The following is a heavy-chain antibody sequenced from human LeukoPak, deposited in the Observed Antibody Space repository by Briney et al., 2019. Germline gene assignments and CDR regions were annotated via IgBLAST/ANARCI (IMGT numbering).Heavy chain of an antibody. D-gene: IGHD3-3*01. Sequence: SETLSLTCAVYGGSFSGYYWSWIRQPPGKGLEWIGEINHSGSTNYNPSLKSRVTISVDTSKNQFSLKLSSVTAADTAVYYCARDDSRSYLYWGQGTLVTVSS. CDR2: INHSGST. V-gene: IGHV4-34*01. J-gene: IGHJ4*02. CDR1: GGSFSGYY. CDR3: ARDDSRSYLY.